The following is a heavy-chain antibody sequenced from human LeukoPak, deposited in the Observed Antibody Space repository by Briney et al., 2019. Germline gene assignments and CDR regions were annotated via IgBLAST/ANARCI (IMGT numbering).Heavy chain of an antibody. CDR3: ARDVSHYDYVWGSYRRGSAEDAFDI. J-gene: IGHJ3*02. CDR2: IIPIFGTA. Sequence: SVKVSCKASGGTFSSYASSWVRQAPGQGLEWMGGIIPIFGTANYAQKFQSRVTITADESTSTAYMELSSLRSEDTAVYYCARDVSHYDYVWGSYRRGSAEDAFDIWGQGTMVTVSS. V-gene: IGHV1-69*13. CDR1: GGTFSSYA. D-gene: IGHD3-16*02.